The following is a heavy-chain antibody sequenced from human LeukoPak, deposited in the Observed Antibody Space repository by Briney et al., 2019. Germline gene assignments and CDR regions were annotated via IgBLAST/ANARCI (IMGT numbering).Heavy chain of an antibody. J-gene: IGHJ5*02. D-gene: IGHD2-8*01. CDR1: GFTFSSYA. CDR2: IRYDGSNK. CDR3: AKGGGTIDRRWFDP. Sequence: PGGSLRLSCAASGFTFSSYAMSWVRQAPGKGLEWVAFIRYDGSNKYYADSVKGRFTISRDNSKNTLYLQMNSLRPEDTAVYYCAKGGGTIDRRWFDPWGQGTLVTVSS. V-gene: IGHV3-30*02.